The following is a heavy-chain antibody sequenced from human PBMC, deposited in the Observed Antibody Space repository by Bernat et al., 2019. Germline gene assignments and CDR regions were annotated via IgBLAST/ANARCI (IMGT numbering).Heavy chain of an antibody. CDR3: AKGHSGSGSYYLGS. V-gene: IGHV3-30*18. D-gene: IGHD3-10*01. CDR1: GFTFSSYG. Sequence: QVQLVESVGGVVQPGRSLRLSCAASGFTFSSYGMHWVRQAPGKGLEWVAFISYDGNNKYYADSVKGRFTISRDNSKNTLYLQMNSLRAEDTAVYYCAKGHSGSGSYYLGSWGQGTLVTVSS. CDR2: ISYDGNNK. J-gene: IGHJ5*01.